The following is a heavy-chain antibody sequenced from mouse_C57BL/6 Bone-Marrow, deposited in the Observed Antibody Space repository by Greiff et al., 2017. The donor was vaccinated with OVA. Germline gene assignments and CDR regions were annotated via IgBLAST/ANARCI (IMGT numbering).Heavy chain of an antibody. CDR3: ARDIWTEDYAMDY. J-gene: IGHJ4*01. V-gene: IGHV3-6*01. Sequence: DVKLQESGPGLVKPSQSLSLTCSVTGYSITSGYYWNWIRQFPGNKLEWMGYISYDGSNNYNPSLKNRISITRDTSKNQFFLKLNSVTTEDTATYYCARDIWTEDYAMDYWGQGTSVTVSS. CDR2: ISYDGSN. CDR1: GYSITSGYY.